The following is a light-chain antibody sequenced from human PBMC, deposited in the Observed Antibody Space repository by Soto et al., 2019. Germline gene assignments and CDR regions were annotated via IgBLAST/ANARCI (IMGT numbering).Light chain of an antibody. CDR3: QQYGDSPRPRFT. Sequence: EIVLTQSPGTLSLSPGERATLSCRASESVSSSYLAWYQQKPGQAPRLLIYGSSSRATGIPDRFSGSGSGTDFTLTISRLEPEDFAVYYCQQYGDSPRPRFTFGPGTKVDIK. CDR1: ESVSSSY. CDR2: GSS. V-gene: IGKV3-20*01. J-gene: IGKJ3*01.